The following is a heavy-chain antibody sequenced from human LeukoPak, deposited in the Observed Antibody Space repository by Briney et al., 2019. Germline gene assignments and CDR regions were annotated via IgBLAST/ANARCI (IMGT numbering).Heavy chain of an antibody. J-gene: IGHJ4*02. CDR2: ISGSGGST. CDR1: GFTFSSYG. CDR3: AKDPFSEVIQLWPD. D-gene: IGHD5-18*01. V-gene: IGHV3-23*01. Sequence: GETLRLSCAASGFTFSSYGMSWVRQAPGKGLEWVSAISGSGGSTYYADSVKGRFTISRDNSKNTLYLQMNSLRAEDTAVYYCAKDPFSEVIQLWPDWGQGTLVTVSS.